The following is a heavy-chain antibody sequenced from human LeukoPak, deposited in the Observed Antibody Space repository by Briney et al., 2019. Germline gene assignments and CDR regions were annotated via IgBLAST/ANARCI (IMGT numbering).Heavy chain of an antibody. D-gene: IGHD3-10*01. CDR1: GGSISSGGYY. Sequence: SETLSLTCTVSGGSISSGGYYWSWIRQPPGKGLEWIGYIYHSGSTYYNPSLKSRVTISVDRSKNQFSLELSSVTAADTAVYYCARELGYGSGIDYWGQGTLVTVSS. CDR3: ARELGYGSGIDY. J-gene: IGHJ4*02. CDR2: IYHSGST. V-gene: IGHV4-30-2*01.